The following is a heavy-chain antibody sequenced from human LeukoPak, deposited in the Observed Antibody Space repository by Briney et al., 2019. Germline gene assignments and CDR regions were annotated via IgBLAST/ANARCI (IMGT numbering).Heavy chain of an antibody. CDR3: ARDAASGNNWFDP. Sequence: PGGSLRLSCAASGFTFSSYSMNWVRQAPGKGLEWVSYISPSSTSIYYADSLKGRFTVSRDNAKNSLYLQMNSLRADDTALYYCARDAASGNNWFDPWGQGTLVTVSS. V-gene: IGHV3-48*01. CDR1: GFTFSSYS. J-gene: IGHJ5*02. CDR2: ISPSSTSI. D-gene: IGHD3-3*01.